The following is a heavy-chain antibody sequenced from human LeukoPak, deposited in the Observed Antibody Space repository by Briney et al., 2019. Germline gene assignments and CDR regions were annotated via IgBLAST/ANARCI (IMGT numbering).Heavy chain of an antibody. CDR3: AKHDYDFWSGYYVDY. J-gene: IGHJ4*02. D-gene: IGHD3-3*01. CDR1: GFTFSSYA. Sequence: GGSLRLSCAASGFTFSSYAMSWVRQAPGEGLGWVSAISGSGGSTYYADSVKGRFTTSRDNSKNTLYLQMNSLRAEDTAVYYCAKHDYDFWSGYYVDYWGQGTLVTVSS. V-gene: IGHV3-23*01. CDR2: ISGSGGST.